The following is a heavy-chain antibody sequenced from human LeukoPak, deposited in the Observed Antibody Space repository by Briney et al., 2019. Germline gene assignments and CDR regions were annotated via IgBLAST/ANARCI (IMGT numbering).Heavy chain of an antibody. CDR2: INHSGST. D-gene: IGHD3-22*01. J-gene: IGHJ3*02. V-gene: IGHV4-34*01. CDR3: ARGRIRYYYDSSGYSPFGAFDI. Sequence: SETLSLTCAVYGGSFSGYYWSWIRQPPGKGLEWIGEINHSGSTNYNPSLKSRVTISVDTSKNQFSLKLSSVTAADTAVYYCARGRIRYYYDSSGYSPFGAFDIWGQGTMVTVSS. CDR1: GGSFSGYY.